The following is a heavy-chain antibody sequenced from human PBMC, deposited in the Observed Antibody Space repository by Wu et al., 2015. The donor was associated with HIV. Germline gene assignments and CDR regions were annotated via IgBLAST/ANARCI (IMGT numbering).Heavy chain of an antibody. Sequence: QVQLVQSGAEVKKPGSSVKVSCKASGDTFNIFAINWLRQAPGQGLEWMGGIIPAFGTTDYAGKFQGRVTISADDSANTAYMELKTLTSEDTAVYYCARGITIFGVPYYYYYMDVWGKGTTVTVSS. CDR2: IIPAFGTT. V-gene: IGHV1-69*12. CDR3: ARGITIFGVPYYYYYMDV. D-gene: IGHD3-3*01. J-gene: IGHJ6*03. CDR1: GDTFNIFA.